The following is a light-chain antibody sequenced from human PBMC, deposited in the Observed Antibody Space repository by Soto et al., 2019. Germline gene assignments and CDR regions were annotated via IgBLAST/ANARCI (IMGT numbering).Light chain of an antibody. Sequence: QSVLTQPPSASGTPGQRVTISCSGTSSNIGSNSVSWYHHLPGTAPKLLMYNNDQRPSGVPDRFSGSKSDTSASLAISGLXSEDEADYYCAAWDDSLNGPVFGGGTKLTVL. J-gene: IGLJ2*01. CDR2: NND. V-gene: IGLV1-44*01. CDR3: AAWDDSLNGPV. CDR1: SSNIGSNS.